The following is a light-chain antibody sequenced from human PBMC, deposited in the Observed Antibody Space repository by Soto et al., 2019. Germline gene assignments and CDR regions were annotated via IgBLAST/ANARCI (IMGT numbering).Light chain of an antibody. CDR3: HQYNSYSPYT. CDR1: QSISSW. CDR2: KAS. Sequence: DIQMTQSPSTLSASVGDRVTITCRASQSISSWLAWYQQKPGKAPTLLIYKASSLKGGVPSRFSSSESWTEFNLPIISLQADDFATYYRHQYNSYSPYTFGQGTKLEIK. J-gene: IGKJ2*01. V-gene: IGKV1-5*03.